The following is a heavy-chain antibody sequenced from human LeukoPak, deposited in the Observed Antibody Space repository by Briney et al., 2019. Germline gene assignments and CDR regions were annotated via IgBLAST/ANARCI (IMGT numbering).Heavy chain of an antibody. J-gene: IGHJ4*02. V-gene: IGHV3-48*02. Sequence: PGGSLRLSCAASGFTFSTYSMNWVRQVPGKGLEWISYISDAPSVIYYAASVKGRFTISRDDAKNSLYLQMNSLSDADTAIYYCARDIQGATIYFDYWGQGTLVTVSS. D-gene: IGHD1-26*01. CDR2: ISDAPSVI. CDR1: GFTFSTYS. CDR3: ARDIQGATIYFDY.